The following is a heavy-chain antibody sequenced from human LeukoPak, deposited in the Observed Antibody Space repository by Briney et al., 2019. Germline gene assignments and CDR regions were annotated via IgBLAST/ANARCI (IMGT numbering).Heavy chain of an antibody. CDR2: VFYPGST. J-gene: IGHJ4*02. CDR3: ASRPADSTWYGVFDY. V-gene: IGHV4-59*11. D-gene: IGHD6-13*01. Sequence: PSETLSLTCTVSGGSINSHYWSWIRQPPGKGLEWTGYVFYPGSTNYNPSLKSRVTMSLDTSRDQFPLRLTSVTAADTAIYYCASRPADSTWYGVFDYWSQGTLVTVSS. CDR1: GGSINSHY.